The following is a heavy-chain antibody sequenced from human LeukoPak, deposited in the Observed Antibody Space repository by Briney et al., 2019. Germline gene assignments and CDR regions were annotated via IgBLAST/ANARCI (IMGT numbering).Heavy chain of an antibody. Sequence: ASVKVSCKVSGCTLTELSVHWVRQAPGKGLEWMGGFDPEDGETIYAQKFQGRVTMTEDTSTDTAYMELSSLRSEDTAVYYCATDLSFLGFPGYWGQGTLVTVSS. J-gene: IGHJ4*02. CDR3: ATDLSFLGFPGY. CDR1: GCTLTELS. CDR2: FDPEDGET. V-gene: IGHV1-24*01. D-gene: IGHD2-21*01.